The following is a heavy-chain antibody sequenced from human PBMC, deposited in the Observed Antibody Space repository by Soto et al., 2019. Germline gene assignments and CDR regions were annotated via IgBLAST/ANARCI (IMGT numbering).Heavy chain of an antibody. CDR2: ISGSGGST. CDR3: AGRYCSSTSCYTWNGMDV. CDR1: GFTFSSYA. D-gene: IGHD2-2*02. V-gene: IGHV3-23*01. Sequence: PGGSLRLSCAASGFTFSSYAMSWVRQAPGEGLEWVAAISGSGGSTYYADSVKGRFSISRDKSKNTLYLQMNSLRAEDTAVYYCAGRYCSSTSCYTWNGMDVGGQGTTVPVSS. J-gene: IGHJ6*02.